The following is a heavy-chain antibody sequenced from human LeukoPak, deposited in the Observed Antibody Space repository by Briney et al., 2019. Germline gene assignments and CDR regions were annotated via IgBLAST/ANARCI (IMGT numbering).Heavy chain of an antibody. CDR1: GGSISSSSYY. D-gene: IGHD5-18*01. CDR3: ARDPTGAAMVPPTYYFDY. J-gene: IGHJ4*02. CDR2: IYYSGST. V-gene: IGHV4-39*07. Sequence: PSETLSLTCTVSGGSISSSSYYWGWIRQPPGKGLEWIGSIYYSGSTYYNPSLKSRVTISVDTSKNQFSLKLSSVTAADTAVYYCARDPTGAAMVPPTYYFDYWGQGTLVTVSS.